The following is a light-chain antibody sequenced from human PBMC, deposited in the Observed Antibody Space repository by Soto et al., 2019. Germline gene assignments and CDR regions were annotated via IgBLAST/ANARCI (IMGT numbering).Light chain of an antibody. Sequence: IGLTQSPATLSVSPGERATLSGRASQSFGSNLAWYQQKPGQAPRVLIHGASTRATGVPARFIGSASGTEFTLTISSLQSEDFAVYYCQQYNDWPRTFGQGTKVEIK. J-gene: IGKJ1*01. CDR3: QQYNDWPRT. V-gene: IGKV3-15*01. CDR2: GAS. CDR1: QSFGSN.